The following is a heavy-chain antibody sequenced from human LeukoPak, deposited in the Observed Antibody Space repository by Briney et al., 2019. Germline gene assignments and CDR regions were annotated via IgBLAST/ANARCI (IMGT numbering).Heavy chain of an antibody. Sequence: ASVKVSCKASGYTFTGYYMHWVRQAPGQGLEWMGWINPNSGGTNYAQKFQGRVTITRDTSASTAYMELSSLRSEDTAVYYCARNQGDSSGYYHDYWGQGTLVTVSS. CDR3: ARNQGDSSGYYHDY. CDR1: GYTFTGYY. CDR2: INPNSGGT. D-gene: IGHD3-22*01. V-gene: IGHV1-2*02. J-gene: IGHJ4*02.